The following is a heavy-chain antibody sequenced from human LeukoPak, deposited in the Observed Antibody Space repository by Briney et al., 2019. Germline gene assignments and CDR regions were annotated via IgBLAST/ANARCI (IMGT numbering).Heavy chain of an antibody. J-gene: IGHJ4*02. Sequence: GGSLRLSCAASGFTFSSYAMSLVRLAPGKGLEWVSPISDSGGSTYYADSVKGRFTISRDNSKNTLYLQMNSLRAEDTAVYYCAKGISGSYSYYFDYWGQGTLVTVSS. CDR1: GFTFSSYA. CDR2: ISDSGGST. CDR3: AKGISGSYSYYFDY. V-gene: IGHV3-23*01. D-gene: IGHD1-26*01.